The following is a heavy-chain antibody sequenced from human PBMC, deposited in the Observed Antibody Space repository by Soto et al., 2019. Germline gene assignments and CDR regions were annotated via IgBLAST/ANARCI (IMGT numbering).Heavy chain of an antibody. Sequence: GGSLRLSCAASGFTFSSYAMSWVRQAPGKGLEWVSAISGSGGSTYYADSVKGRFTISRDNSKNTLYLQMNSLRAEDTAVYYCEKDRRYPHWVWFDPWGQGTLVTVSS. D-gene: IGHD3-9*01. V-gene: IGHV3-23*01. J-gene: IGHJ5*02. CDR3: EKDRRYPHWVWFDP. CDR1: GFTFSSYA. CDR2: ISGSGGST.